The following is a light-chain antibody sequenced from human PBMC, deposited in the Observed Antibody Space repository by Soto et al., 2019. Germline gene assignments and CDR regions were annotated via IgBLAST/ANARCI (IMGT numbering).Light chain of an antibody. CDR2: GAS. CDR3: QQYGRSPPFA. V-gene: IGKV3-20*01. J-gene: IGKJ2*01. CDR1: QRVSSNY. Sequence: EMVLTQSPGTLSLSPGERATLSCRASQRVSSNYIAWYQQNPGQAPRLLIYGASTRATGIPDRFSGSGSGTDFTLTISRLGPEDFAVYFCQQYGRSPPFAFGQGTKVDIK.